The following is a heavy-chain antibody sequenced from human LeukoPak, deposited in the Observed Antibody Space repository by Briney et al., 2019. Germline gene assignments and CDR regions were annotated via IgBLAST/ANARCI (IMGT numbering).Heavy chain of an antibody. D-gene: IGHD6-25*01. CDR3: AKEMSGYCFDY. CDR1: GFTFSSYG. J-gene: IGHJ4*02. Sequence: PGGSLRLSCAASGFTFSSYGVHWGREAPGKGLEWGAVISYDGSNKYYADSVKGRFTISRDNSKNTLYLQMNSLRVEDTAVYYCAKEMSGYCFDYWGQGTLVTVSS. V-gene: IGHV3-30*18. CDR2: ISYDGSNK.